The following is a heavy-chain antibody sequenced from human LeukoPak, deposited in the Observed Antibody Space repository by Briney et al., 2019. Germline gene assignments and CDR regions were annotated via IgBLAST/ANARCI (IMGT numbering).Heavy chain of an antibody. CDR2: INPNSGGT. CDR3: ARERYSGYDCHQD. D-gene: IGHD5-12*01. CDR1: GYTFTGYY. Sequence: ASVKVSCKASGYTFTGYYMHWVRQAPGQGLEWMGRINPNSGGTNYAQKFQGRVTMTRDTSISTAYMELSRLRSDDTAVYYCARERYSGYDCHQDWGQGTLVTVSS. J-gene: IGHJ4*02. V-gene: IGHV1-2*06.